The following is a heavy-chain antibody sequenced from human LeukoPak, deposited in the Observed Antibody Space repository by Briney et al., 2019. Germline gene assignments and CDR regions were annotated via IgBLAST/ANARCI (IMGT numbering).Heavy chain of an antibody. J-gene: IGHJ3*02. CDR2: ISGSGENT. D-gene: IGHD2-2*03. V-gene: IGHV3-23*01. CDR3: AKGGAGYCSSTSCPHAFDI. CDR1: GFTFSSYA. Sequence: PGGSLRLSCAASGFTFSSYAMGWARQAPGKGLEWVSTISGSGENTYYADSVKGRFTISRDNSKNTLYLQVNSLRAEDTAIYYCAKGGAGYCSSTSCPHAFDIWGQGTMVTVSS.